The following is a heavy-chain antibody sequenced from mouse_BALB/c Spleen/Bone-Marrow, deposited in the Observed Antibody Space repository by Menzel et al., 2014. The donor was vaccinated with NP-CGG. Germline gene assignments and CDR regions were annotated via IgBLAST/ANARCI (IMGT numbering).Heavy chain of an antibody. CDR2: ISSGGSYT. V-gene: IGHV5-6-4*01. CDR3: TRDQTGYFAY. CDR1: GFTFSSYT. D-gene: IGHD4-1*01. Sequence: EVKLVESGGGLVKPGGSLKLSCAASGFTFSSYTMSWVRQTPEQRLEWVATISSGGSYTYYPDSVKGRFTISRDNAKNTLYLQMSSVKSEDTAMYYCTRDQTGYFAYGGQGTLVTVS. J-gene: IGHJ3*01.